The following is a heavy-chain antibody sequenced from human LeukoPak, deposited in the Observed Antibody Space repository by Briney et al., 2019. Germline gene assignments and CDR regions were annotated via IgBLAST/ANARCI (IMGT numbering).Heavy chain of an antibody. D-gene: IGHD6-13*01. Sequence: TSQTLSLTCTVSGGSISSSSYYWGWIRQPPGKGLEWIGSIYYSGSTYYNPSLKSRVTISVDTSKNQFSLKLSSVTAADTAVYYCARTAKQQLVYWFDPWGQGTLVTVCS. CDR2: IYYSGST. J-gene: IGHJ5*02. CDR1: GGSISSSSYY. V-gene: IGHV4-39*01. CDR3: ARTAKQQLVYWFDP.